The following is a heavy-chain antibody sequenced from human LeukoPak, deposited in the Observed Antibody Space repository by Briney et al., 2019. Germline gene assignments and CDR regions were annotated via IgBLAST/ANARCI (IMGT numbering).Heavy chain of an antibody. V-gene: IGHV3-7*01. CDR3: ARDLAYSRLDY. D-gene: IGHD5-18*01. CDR2: INPDGNKK. J-gene: IGHJ4*02. CDR1: GLTFSSSW. Sequence: GALRLSCAVSGLTFSSSWMDWVRQAPGKGLEWVANINPDGNKKYSADSVKGRFTISRDNAENSLYLQMKSLRVEDTAFYYCARDLAYSRLDYWGQGTLVTVSS.